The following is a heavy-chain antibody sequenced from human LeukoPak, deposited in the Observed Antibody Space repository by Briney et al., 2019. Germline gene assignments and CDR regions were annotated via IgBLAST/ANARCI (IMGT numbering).Heavy chain of an antibody. CDR1: GYTFTSYY. CDR3: AREMATIVEDYYYYGMDV. D-gene: IGHD5-24*01. J-gene: IGHJ6*02. Sequence: ASVKVSCKASGYTFTSYYMHWVRQAPGQGLEWMGIINPSGGSTSYAQKFQGRVTMTRDTSTSTVYMELSSLRSEDTAVYYCAREMATIVEDYYYYGMDVWGQGTTVTVSS. V-gene: IGHV1-46*01. CDR2: INPSGGST.